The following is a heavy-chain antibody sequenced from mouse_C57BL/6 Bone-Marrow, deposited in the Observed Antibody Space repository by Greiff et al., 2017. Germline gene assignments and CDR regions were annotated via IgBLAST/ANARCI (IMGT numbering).Heavy chain of an antibody. J-gene: IGHJ4*01. CDR3: ARRLRFYAMDY. Sequence: EVQLVESGGGLVQPGGSLKLSCAASGFTFSDYGMAWVRQAPRQGPEWVAFISNLAYSIYYADTVTGRFTISRENAKNTLYLEMSSLRSEDTAMYYCARRLRFYAMDYGGQGTSVTVSS. V-gene: IGHV5-15*01. CDR2: ISNLAYSI. D-gene: IGHD1-1*01. CDR1: GFTFSDYG.